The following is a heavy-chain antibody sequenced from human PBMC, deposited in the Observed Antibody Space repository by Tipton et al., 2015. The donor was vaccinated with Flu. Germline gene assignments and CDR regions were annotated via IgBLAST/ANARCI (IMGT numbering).Heavy chain of an antibody. Sequence: SLRLSCTASGFTLRSYEFNWVRQAPGKGLEYVSAISSSGDNTYYADSVKGRFTISRDNSKNTLYLQMDSLRADDMAVYYCARGMNSGLVDVWGQGTTVTVSS. CDR2: ISSSGDNT. CDR3: ARGMNSGLVDV. D-gene: IGHD2/OR15-2a*01. V-gene: IGHV3-64*02. CDR1: GFTLRSYE. J-gene: IGHJ6*02.